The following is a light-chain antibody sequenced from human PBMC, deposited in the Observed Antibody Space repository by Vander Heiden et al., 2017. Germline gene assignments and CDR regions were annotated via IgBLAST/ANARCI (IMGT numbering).Light chain of an antibody. J-gene: IGKJ2*01. V-gene: IGKV1-39*01. Sequence: IKMTKLHSSLSASVGDRVTIPCRASQSVSNCLAWYQQKPGKAPKLLIYAASSLQSGVPSRFSGSGSGTDFALTIDNLQPEDFATYYCQQSSSTPRTFGQGTKLEIK. CDR3: QQSSSTPRT. CDR2: AAS. CDR1: QSVSNC.